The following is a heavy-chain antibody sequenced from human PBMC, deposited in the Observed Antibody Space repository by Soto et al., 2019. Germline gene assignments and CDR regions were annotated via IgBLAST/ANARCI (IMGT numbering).Heavy chain of an antibody. CDR1: GFSFRSYE. V-gene: IGHV3-48*03. CDR3: AWRIWDAGVVVVATRGTFDL. J-gene: IGHJ3*01. D-gene: IGHD2-15*01. CDR2: ISSSGTII. Sequence: PGGSLRLSCAASGFSFRSYEMNWVRQAPGKGLEWISYISSSGTIIHYADSVKGRFTISRDTAKNSLFLQMNTLRAEDTAVYYCAWRIWDAGVVVVATRGTFDLWGQGTLVTVSS.